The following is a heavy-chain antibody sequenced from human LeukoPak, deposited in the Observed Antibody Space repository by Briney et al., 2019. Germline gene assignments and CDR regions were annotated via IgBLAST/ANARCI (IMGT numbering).Heavy chain of an antibody. CDR2: IKSKTDGGTT. J-gene: IGHJ4*02. CDR3: TTDEFFDYGDGD. V-gene: IGHV3-15*01. Sequence: GGSLRLSCAASGFTFNIYSMNWVRQAPGKGLEWVGRIKSKTDGGTTDYAAPVKGRFTISRDDSKNTLYLQMNSLKTEDTAVYYCTTDEFFDYGDGDWGQGTLVTVSS. D-gene: IGHD4-17*01. CDR1: GFTFNIYS.